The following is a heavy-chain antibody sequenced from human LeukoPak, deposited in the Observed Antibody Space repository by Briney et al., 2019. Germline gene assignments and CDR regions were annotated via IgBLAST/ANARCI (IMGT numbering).Heavy chain of an antibody. Sequence: SETLSLTCTVSGGSISSSSYYWGWIRQPPGKGLEWIGSIYYSGSTYYNPSLKSRVTISVDTSKNQFSLKLSSVTAADTAVYYCAGELLWFGELKVWFDPWGQGTLVTVSS. CDR3: AGELLWFGELKVWFDP. J-gene: IGHJ5*02. CDR1: GGSISSSSYY. CDR2: IYYSGST. V-gene: IGHV4-39*07. D-gene: IGHD3-10*01.